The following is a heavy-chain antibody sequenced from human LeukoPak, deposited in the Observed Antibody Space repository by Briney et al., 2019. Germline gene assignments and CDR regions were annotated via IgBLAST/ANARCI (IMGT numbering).Heavy chain of an antibody. CDR2: IYYIGST. J-gene: IGHJ3*02. CDR1: GGSINSYY. CDR3: ARHLGSDYGDYFHAFDI. D-gene: IGHD4-17*01. V-gene: IGHV4-59*01. Sequence: PSETLSLTCTVSGGSINSYYWSWIRQPPGKGLEWIGYIYYIGSTNYNPSLKSRVTISVDTSKNQFSLKLSSVTAADTAVYYCARHLGSDYGDYFHAFDIWGQGTMVTVSS.